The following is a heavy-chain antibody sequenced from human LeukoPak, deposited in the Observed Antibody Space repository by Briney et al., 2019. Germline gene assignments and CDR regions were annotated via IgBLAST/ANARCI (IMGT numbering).Heavy chain of an antibody. V-gene: IGHV4-38-2*02. CDR2: IYHSGST. Sequence: SETLSLTCTVSGGSISSYYWSWIRQPPGKGLEWIGSIYHSGSTYYNPSLKSRVTISVDTSKNQFSLKLSSVTAADTAVYYCAREGIQGVWGQGTLVTVSS. CDR1: GGSISSYY. CDR3: AREGIQGV. D-gene: IGHD6-13*01. J-gene: IGHJ4*02.